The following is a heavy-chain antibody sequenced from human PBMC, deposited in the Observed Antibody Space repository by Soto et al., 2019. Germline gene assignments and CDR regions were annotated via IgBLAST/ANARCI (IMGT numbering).Heavy chain of an antibody. J-gene: IGHJ4*02. CDR2: INAGNGNT. D-gene: IGHD3-22*01. CDR1: GYTFTSYA. CDR3: ARGDYYDIHDY. Sequence: QVQLVQSGAEVKKPGASVKVSCKASGYTFTSYAIHWERQAPGQRLEWMGWINAGNGNTKYSQKFQGRVTISRDTSASTAYMELSSLRSEDTAVYYCARGDYYDIHDYWGQGTLVTVSS. V-gene: IGHV1-3*01.